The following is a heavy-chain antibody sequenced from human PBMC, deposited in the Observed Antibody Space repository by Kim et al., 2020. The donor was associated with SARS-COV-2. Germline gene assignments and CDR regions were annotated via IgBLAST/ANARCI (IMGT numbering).Heavy chain of an antibody. CDR3: ARVVTAIHAYFQH. D-gene: IGHD2-21*02. CDR1: GYSFTSYW. V-gene: IGHV5-51*01. J-gene: IGHJ1*01. CDR2: IYPGDSDT. Sequence: GESLKISCKGSGYSFTSYWIGWVRQMPGKGLEWMGIIYPGDSDTRYSPSFQGQVTISADKSISTAYLQWSSLKASDTAMYYCARVVTAIHAYFQHWGQGTLVTVSS.